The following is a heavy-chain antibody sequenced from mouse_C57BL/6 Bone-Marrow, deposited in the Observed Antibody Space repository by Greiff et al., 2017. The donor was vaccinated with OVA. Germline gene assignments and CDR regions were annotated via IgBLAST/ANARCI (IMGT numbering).Heavy chain of an antibody. Sequence: QVQLQQPGAELVKPGASVKLSCKASGYTFTSYWMHWVKQRPGQGLEWIGMIHPNSGSTNFNEKFKSKATLTVDKSSSTAYRQLSSLTSEDSAVYYCVFPTGTGAMDYWGQGTSVTVSS. J-gene: IGHJ4*01. CDR3: VFPTGTGAMDY. CDR1: GYTFTSYW. CDR2: IHPNSGST. V-gene: IGHV1-64*01. D-gene: IGHD4-1*02.